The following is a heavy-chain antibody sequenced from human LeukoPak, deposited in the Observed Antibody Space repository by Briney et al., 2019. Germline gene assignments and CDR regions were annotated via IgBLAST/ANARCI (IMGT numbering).Heavy chain of an antibody. Sequence: GESLKISCKGSGYSFTSYWIGWVRQRPGKVLEWMVIIYPGDSDTRYSPSFQGQVTISADKSISTSYLQWRSLKASDTAMYYCATGGSAPDYFDYWGQGTLVTVSS. D-gene: IGHD3-10*01. CDR2: IYPGDSDT. J-gene: IGHJ4*02. CDR1: GYSFTSYW. V-gene: IGHV5-51*01. CDR3: ATGGSAPDYFDY.